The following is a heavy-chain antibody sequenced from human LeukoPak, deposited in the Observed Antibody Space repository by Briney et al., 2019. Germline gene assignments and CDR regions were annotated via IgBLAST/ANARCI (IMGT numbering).Heavy chain of an antibody. CDR2: IYSGGST. V-gene: IGHV3-53*01. D-gene: IGHD6-19*01. CDR1: GFTVSSNY. J-gene: IGHJ4*02. CDR3: AKRLGYNSGWYYFDY. Sequence: GGSLRLSCAASGFTVSSNYMSWVRQAPGKGLEWVSVIYSGGSTYYADSVKGRFTISRDNSKNTLYLQMNSLRAEDTAVYYCAKRLGYNSGWYYFDYWGQGTLVTVSS.